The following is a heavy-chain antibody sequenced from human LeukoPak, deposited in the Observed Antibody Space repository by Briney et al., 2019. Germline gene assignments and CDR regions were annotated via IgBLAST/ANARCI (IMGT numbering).Heavy chain of an antibody. J-gene: IGHJ4*02. CDR3: AKEGEYYDYVWGSYRPPYYFDY. CDR1: GFTFSSYA. Sequence: GGYLRLSCAASGFTFSSYAMHWVRQALGKGLEGVAVISYDESNKYYADSVKGRFTISRDNSKNTLYLQMNSRRAEDTAVYYCAKEGEYYDYVWGSYRPPYYFDYWGQGTLVTVSS. V-gene: IGHV3-30-3*01. CDR2: ISYDESNK. D-gene: IGHD3-16*02.